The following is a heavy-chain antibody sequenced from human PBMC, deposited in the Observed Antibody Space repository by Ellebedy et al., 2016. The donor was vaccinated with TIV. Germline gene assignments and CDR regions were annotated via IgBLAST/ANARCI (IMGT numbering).Heavy chain of an antibody. D-gene: IGHD6-13*01. Sequence: SVKVSXXASGGTFSTYAISWVRQAPGQGLEWVGGIIPIFGTATYAQKFQGRVTITADESTSTAYMELSSLRSEDTAVYYCAVPPRIAAAGYYGMDVWGQGTTVTVSS. V-gene: IGHV1-69*13. CDR3: AVPPRIAAAGYYGMDV. CDR2: IIPIFGTA. J-gene: IGHJ6*02. CDR1: GGTFSTYA.